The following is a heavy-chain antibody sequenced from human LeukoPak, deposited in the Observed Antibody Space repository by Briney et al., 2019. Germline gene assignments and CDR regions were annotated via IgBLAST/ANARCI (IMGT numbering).Heavy chain of an antibody. Sequence: GGSLRLSCAASGFTFSSYGMHWVRQAPGKGLEWVAVVSYDGSNKYYADSVKGRFTISRDNSKNTLYLQMNSLRAEDTAVYYCANSGTRSSWSPRVKTYLDYWGQGTLVTVSS. D-gene: IGHD6-13*01. V-gene: IGHV3-30*18. CDR2: VSYDGSNK. CDR1: GFTFSSYG. J-gene: IGHJ4*02. CDR3: ANSGTRSSWSPRVKTYLDY.